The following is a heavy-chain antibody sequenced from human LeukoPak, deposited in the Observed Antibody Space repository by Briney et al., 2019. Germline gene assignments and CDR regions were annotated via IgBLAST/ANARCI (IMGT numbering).Heavy chain of an antibody. CDR2: ISYSGST. Sequence: SETLPLTCTVSGGSISSSYWSWIRQPPGKGLEWIGYISYSGSTNYNPSLKSRLTISVDTSKNQFSLKLSSVTAADTAVYYCARGGGGIDYWGQGTLVTVSS. D-gene: IGHD2-15*01. CDR1: GGSISSSY. V-gene: IGHV4-59*01. CDR3: ARGGGGIDY. J-gene: IGHJ4*02.